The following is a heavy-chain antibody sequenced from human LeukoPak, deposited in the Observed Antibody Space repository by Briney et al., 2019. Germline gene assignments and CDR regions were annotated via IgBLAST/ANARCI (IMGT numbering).Heavy chain of an antibody. CDR2: ISWNSGSI. J-gene: IGHJ4*02. Sequence: PGGSLRLSCAASGFTFDDYAMPWVRQAPGKGLEWVSGISWNSGSIGYADSVKGRFTISRDNSKNTLYLQMNSLRAEDTAVYYCARAQDFWSGYTDYWGQGTLVTVSS. V-gene: IGHV3-9*01. CDR1: GFTFDDYA. CDR3: ARAQDFWSGYTDY. D-gene: IGHD3-3*01.